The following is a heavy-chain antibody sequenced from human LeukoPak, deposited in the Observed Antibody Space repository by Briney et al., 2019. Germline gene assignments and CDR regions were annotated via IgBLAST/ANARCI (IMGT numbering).Heavy chain of an antibody. Sequence: GGSLRLSCAASGFTFSSYWMSWVRQAPGKGLEWVANIKQDGSEKYYVDSVKGRFTISRDNAKSSLYLQMNSLRAEDTAVYYCAKDLGAVAGKNPTDYWGQGTLVTVSS. J-gene: IGHJ4*02. CDR2: IKQDGSEK. V-gene: IGHV3-7*03. D-gene: IGHD6-19*01. CDR3: AKDLGAVAGKNPTDY. CDR1: GFTFSSYW.